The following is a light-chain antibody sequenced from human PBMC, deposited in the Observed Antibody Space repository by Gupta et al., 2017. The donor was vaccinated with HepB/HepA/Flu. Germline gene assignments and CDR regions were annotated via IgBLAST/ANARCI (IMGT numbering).Light chain of an antibody. J-gene: IGKJ1*01. Sequence: EIVMTQSPATLSVSPGERATLSCRASQSVRSDLAWYQQKPGQAPRLLIYGASTRATGIPARFSGRASGIEFTLTIRIRQSEDFAVYYCQLYETWPPWTFGQGTKLEIK. V-gene: IGKV3-15*01. CDR1: QSVRSD. CDR2: GAS. CDR3: QLYETWPPWT.